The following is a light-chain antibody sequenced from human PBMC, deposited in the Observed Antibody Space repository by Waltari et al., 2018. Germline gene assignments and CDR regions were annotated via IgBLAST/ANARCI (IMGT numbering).Light chain of an antibody. CDR2: STY. J-gene: IGLJ1*01. Sequence: QTVVTQEPSFSVSPGGTVTLTCGFTSGPVSTTSYPSWYQQTPGQAPRTLLYSTYRRSSGVPDRFSGSILGGKAALTITGAQADDESDYYCVLYLGSGIYVFGTGTRVTVL. CDR1: SGPVSTTSY. V-gene: IGLV8-61*01. CDR3: VLYLGSGIYV.